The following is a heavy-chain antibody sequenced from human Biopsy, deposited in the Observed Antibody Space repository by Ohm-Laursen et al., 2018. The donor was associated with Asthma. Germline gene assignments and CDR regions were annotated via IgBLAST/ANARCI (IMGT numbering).Heavy chain of an antibody. Sequence: SLRLSCAASGFSFSNYGMHWVRQAPGKGLEWVAVISFDGSNKYYADFVKGRFTISRDNSKDTLYLQVNSLRGDDTAVYYCARGKTWGRSYYFDYWGQGTLVTVSA. CDR3: ARGKTWGRSYYFDY. CDR2: ISFDGSNK. J-gene: IGHJ4*02. D-gene: IGHD6-6*01. V-gene: IGHV3-30*03. CDR1: GFSFSNYG.